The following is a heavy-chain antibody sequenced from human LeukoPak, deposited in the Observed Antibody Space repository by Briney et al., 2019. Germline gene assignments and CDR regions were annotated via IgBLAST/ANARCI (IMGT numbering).Heavy chain of an antibody. D-gene: IGHD3-22*01. CDR3: ASGFDYYAPFDY. V-gene: IGHV3-48*04. CDR1: GFTFSSYS. J-gene: IGHJ4*02. Sequence: GGSLRLSCAASGFTFSSYSMNWVRQAPGKGLEWVSYISSSGSTIYYADSVKGRFTTSSDNAKNSLYLQMNSLRAEDTAVYYCASGFDYYAPFDYWGRGTLVTVSS. CDR2: ISSSGSTI.